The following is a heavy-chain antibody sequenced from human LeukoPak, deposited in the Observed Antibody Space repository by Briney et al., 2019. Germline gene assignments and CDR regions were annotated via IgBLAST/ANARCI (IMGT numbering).Heavy chain of an antibody. V-gene: IGHV4-38-2*02. CDR2: IYHSGST. CDR1: GYSISSGYY. CDR3: AKASIFSYGSGTLRGFDP. J-gene: IGHJ5*02. D-gene: IGHD3-10*01. Sequence: PSETLSLTCTVSGYSISSGYYWGWIRQPPGKGLEWIGSIYHSGSTYYNPSLKSRVTISVDTSKNQFSLKLSSVTAADTAVYYCAKASIFSYGSGTLRGFDPWGQGTLVTVSS.